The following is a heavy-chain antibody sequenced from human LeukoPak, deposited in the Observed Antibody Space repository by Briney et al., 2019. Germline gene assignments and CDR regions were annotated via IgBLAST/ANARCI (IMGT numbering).Heavy chain of an antibody. V-gene: IGHV3-30-3*01. D-gene: IGHD1-26*01. CDR3: AREFHRATSPTELDY. CDR2: ISYDGSNK. Sequence: PGGSLRLSCAASGFTFSSYAMHWVRQAPGKGLEWVAVISYDGSNKYYADSVKGRFTISRDNSKNTLYLQMNSLRAEDTAVYYCAREFHRATSPTELDYWGQGALVTVSS. CDR1: GFTFSSYA. J-gene: IGHJ4*02.